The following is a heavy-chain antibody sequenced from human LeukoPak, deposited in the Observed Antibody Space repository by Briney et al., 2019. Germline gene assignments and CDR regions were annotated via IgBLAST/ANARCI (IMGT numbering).Heavy chain of an antibody. V-gene: IGHV3-53*01. CDR3: AYGLGSWTYYFDY. J-gene: IGHJ4*02. CDR2: IYSGGST. D-gene: IGHD3-10*01. CDR1: GFTVSSNY. Sequence: GGSLRLSCAASGFTVSSNYMSWVRQAPGKGLEWVSVIYSGGSTYYADSVKGRFTISRDNSKNTLYLQMNSLRAEDTAVYYCAYGLGSWTYYFDYWGQGTLVTVSS.